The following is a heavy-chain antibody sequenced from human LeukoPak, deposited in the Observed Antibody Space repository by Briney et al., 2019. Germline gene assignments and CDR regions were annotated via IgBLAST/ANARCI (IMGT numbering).Heavy chain of an antibody. CDR2: IRSSGSNI. D-gene: IGHD1-26*01. V-gene: IGHV3-48*01. CDR1: GFTFSAYS. J-gene: IGHJ4*02. CDR3: ARLASGSYPNYFDY. Sequence: GGSLRLSCAASGFTFSAYSMNWVRQAPGKGLEWVSYIRSSGSNIHYADSVKGRFTISRDTGKNSLYLQMSSLRAEDTAVYYCARLASGSYPNYFDYWGQGLLVTVSS.